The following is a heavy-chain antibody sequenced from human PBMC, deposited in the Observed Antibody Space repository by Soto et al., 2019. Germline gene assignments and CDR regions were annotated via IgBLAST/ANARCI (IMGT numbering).Heavy chain of an antibody. Sequence: QVQLVQSGAEVKKSGASVKVSCKASGYIFINSGIHWVRQAPGQGLEWMGWITANNGDTNYAQKFQGRVTMTTDTSTSTAFMELRSLRSDDRAVYYCARAQMYSGSYLADWGQGTLVTVSS. CDR3: ARAQMYSGSYLAD. CDR2: ITANNGDT. D-gene: IGHD1-26*01. V-gene: IGHV1-18*04. CDR1: GYIFINSG. J-gene: IGHJ4*02.